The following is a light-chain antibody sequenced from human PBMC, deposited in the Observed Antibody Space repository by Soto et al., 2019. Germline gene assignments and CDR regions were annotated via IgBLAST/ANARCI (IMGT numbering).Light chain of an antibody. Sequence: DIVMTQSPDSLAVSLGERATINCKSSQSVLYSSNNKNYLAWYQPKPGQPPKLLIYWASTRESGVPDRFSGSRSGTDFTRTISSLQAEDVAVYYCQQYYSTPWTFGQGTKVEIK. CDR2: WAS. J-gene: IGKJ1*01. CDR1: QSVLYSSNNKNY. V-gene: IGKV4-1*01. CDR3: QQYYSTPWT.